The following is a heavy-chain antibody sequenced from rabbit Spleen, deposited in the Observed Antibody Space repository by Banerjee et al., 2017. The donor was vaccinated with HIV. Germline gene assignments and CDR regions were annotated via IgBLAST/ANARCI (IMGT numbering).Heavy chain of an antibody. J-gene: IGHJ4*01. Sequence: QEQLKETGGGLVQPGGSLTLSCKASGVDFTNYYISWVRQAPGKGLEWVADIYTGSSGTTYSASWAKGRFTISKTSSTTVTLQMTSLTAADTATYFCARDGDYGGSSGPDYFKLWGQGTLVTVS. D-gene: IGHD8-1*01. CDR2: IYTGSSGTT. V-gene: IGHV1S45*01. CDR3: ARDGDYGGSSGPDYFKL. CDR1: GVDFTNYY.